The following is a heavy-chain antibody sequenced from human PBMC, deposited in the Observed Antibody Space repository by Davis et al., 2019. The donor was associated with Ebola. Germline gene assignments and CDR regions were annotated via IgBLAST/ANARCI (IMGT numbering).Heavy chain of an antibody. J-gene: IGHJ5*02. CDR2: INPNTGGT. Sequence: ASVKVSCKASGYTFTNYYMHWVRQAPGQGLEWVGRINPNTGGTSYAQKFQGRVTMTRDTSITTVYMELTRLRSDDTAVYFCARSFWYDSGAYSAWGQGTLVTVSS. V-gene: IGHV1-2*06. CDR3: ARSFWYDSGAYSA. CDR1: GYTFTNYY. D-gene: IGHD3-22*01.